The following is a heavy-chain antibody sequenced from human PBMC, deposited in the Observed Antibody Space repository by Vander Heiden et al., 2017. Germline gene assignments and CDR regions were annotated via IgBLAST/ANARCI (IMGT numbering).Heavy chain of an antibody. V-gene: IGHV1-8*01. CDR2: MNTNRRNT. Sequence: QVQLVQSGAEVKKPGASVKVSCKASGYTFTSYDINWVRQATGQGLEWMGWMNTNRRNTGDAQKFQGRVTMTRNTSISTAYMEMSSMRSEDTAVYYCARRQTAGENWGQGTLVTVSS. CDR3: ARRQTAGEN. J-gene: IGHJ4*02. CDR1: GYTFTSYD. D-gene: IGHD6-13*01.